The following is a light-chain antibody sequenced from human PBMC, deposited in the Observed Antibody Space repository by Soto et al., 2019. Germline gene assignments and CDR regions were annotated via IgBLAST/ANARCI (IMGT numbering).Light chain of an antibody. J-gene: IGKJ2*01. CDR1: QAIKND. CDR3: LQDYNYPYT. Sequence: AIQMIQSPSSLSASVGDRVTITCRASQAIKNDLVWYQQRPGKAPKLLIYRSSNLQSGVPSRFNGSGSGTDFTLTISSLQPEDFATYYCLQDYNYPYTFGQGTKLEI. CDR2: RSS. V-gene: IGKV1-6*01.